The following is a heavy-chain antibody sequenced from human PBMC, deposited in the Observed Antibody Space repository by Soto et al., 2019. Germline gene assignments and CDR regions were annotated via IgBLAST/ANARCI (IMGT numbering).Heavy chain of an antibody. V-gene: IGHV4-59*08. J-gene: IGHJ4*02. Sequence: QVQLQESGPGLVKPSETLSLTCTVSGGSISSYYWSWIRQPPGKGLEWIGYIYYSGSTNYNPSLKSRVTTSVATPKNQFSLKLSSGTAADTAVYYCARSPRAVATDYWGQGTLVTVSS. CDR2: IYYSGST. CDR3: ARSPRAVATDY. D-gene: IGHD2-21*02. CDR1: GGSISSYY.